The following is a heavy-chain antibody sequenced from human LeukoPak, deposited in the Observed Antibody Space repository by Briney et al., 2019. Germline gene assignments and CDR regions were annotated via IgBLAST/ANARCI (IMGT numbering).Heavy chain of an antibody. CDR2: ISGSGGST. CDR3: AKATYYYDSSGYYWWNFDY. CDR1: GFTFSSYA. J-gene: IGHJ4*02. Sequence: GGSLRLSCAASGFTFSSYAMSWVRQAPGKGLEWVSAISGSGGSTYYADSVKGRFTISRDNSKNTLYLQMNSLRAEDTAVYYCAKATYYYDSSGYYWWNFDYWGQGTLVTVSS. V-gene: IGHV3-23*01. D-gene: IGHD3-22*01.